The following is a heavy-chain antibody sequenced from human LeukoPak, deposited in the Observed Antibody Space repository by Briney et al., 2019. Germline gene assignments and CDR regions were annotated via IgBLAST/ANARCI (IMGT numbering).Heavy chain of an antibody. CDR2: IYYSGST. J-gene: IGHJ4*02. D-gene: IGHD2-15*01. Sequence: SETLSLTXTVSGGSISSSSYYWGWIRQPPGKGLEWIGSIYYSGSTYYNPSLKSRVTISVDTSKNQFSLKLSSVTAADTAVYYCARQVGYCSGGSCYSNYWGQGTLVTVSS. V-gene: IGHV4-39*01. CDR3: ARQVGYCSGGSCYSNY. CDR1: GGSISSSSYY.